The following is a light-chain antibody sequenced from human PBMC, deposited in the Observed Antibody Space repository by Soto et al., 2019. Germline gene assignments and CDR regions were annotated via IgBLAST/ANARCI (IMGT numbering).Light chain of an antibody. J-gene: IGLJ2*01. V-gene: IGLV1-47*01. Sequence: QTVVTQPPSASATPGQRVTISCSGSSSNIGSNYVYWYQQLPGAAPKILIYRNNQRPSGVPDRFSGSKSGTSASLAISGLRPEEEADYFCAAWDDSLSGVVFGGGTQLTVL. CDR3: AAWDDSLSGVV. CDR2: RNN. CDR1: SSNIGSNY.